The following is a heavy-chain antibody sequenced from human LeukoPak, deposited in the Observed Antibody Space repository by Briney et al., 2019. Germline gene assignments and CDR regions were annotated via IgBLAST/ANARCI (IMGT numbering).Heavy chain of an antibody. V-gene: IGHV4-59*01. Sequence: PSETLSLTCTVSGGSISSYYWSWIRQPPGKGLEWIGYIYYSGSTNYNPSLKSRVTISVDTSKNQFSLKLSSVTAADTAVYYCGRDRGILTGYYLNWYFDLWGRGTLVTVSS. CDR1: GGSISSYY. D-gene: IGHD3-9*01. CDR3: GRDRGILTGYYLNWYFDL. J-gene: IGHJ2*01. CDR2: IYYSGST.